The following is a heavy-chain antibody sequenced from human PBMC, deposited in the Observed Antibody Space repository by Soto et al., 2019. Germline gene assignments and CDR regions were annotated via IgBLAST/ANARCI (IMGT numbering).Heavy chain of an antibody. D-gene: IGHD4-17*01. CDR2: IYYSGST. V-gene: IGHV4-30-4*01. Sequence: PSETLSLTCTVSGGSISSGYYYWSWIRQPPGKGLEWIGYIYYSGSTYYNPSLKSRVTISVDTSKNQFSLKLSSVTAADTAVYYCARELYYGGKGHYFDYWGQGTLVTVSS. J-gene: IGHJ4*02. CDR1: GGSISSGYYY. CDR3: ARELYYGGKGHYFDY.